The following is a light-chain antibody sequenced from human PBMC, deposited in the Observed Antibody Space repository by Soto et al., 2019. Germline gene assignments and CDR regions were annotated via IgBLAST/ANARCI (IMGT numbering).Light chain of an antibody. Sequence: QSALTQPRSVSGSPGQSVTISCTGTTSDVGGYDYVSWFQQHPSKAPKLVIYDVTERPSGVPDRFSGSKSGNTASLTISGLQAEDEADYYCCSYVGSDSYVFGTGTKVTVL. CDR2: DVT. CDR3: CSYVGSDSYV. J-gene: IGLJ1*01. V-gene: IGLV2-11*01. CDR1: TSDVGGYDY.